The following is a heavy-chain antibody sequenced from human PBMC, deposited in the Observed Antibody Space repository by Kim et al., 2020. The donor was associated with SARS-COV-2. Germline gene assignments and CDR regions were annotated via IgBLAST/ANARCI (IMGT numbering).Heavy chain of an antibody. CDR3: ARLGSRGDFDY. V-gene: IGHV3-53*04. Sequence: RTYDAGSVKGRFTISRHNAKSTLYLEMDSLRAEDTAVYYCARLGSRGDFDYWGQGTLVTVSS. J-gene: IGHJ4*02. CDR2: RT. D-gene: IGHD2-15*01.